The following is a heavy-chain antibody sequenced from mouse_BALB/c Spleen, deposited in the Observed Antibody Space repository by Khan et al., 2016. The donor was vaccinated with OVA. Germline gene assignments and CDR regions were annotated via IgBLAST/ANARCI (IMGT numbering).Heavy chain of an antibody. V-gene: IGHV14-4*02. D-gene: IGHD2-4*01. Sequence: VQLQQSGAELVRSGASIKLSCTASGFNIKDYYMHWVKQRPEQGLEWIGWIDPENGDTEYAPKFQGKATMTADTSSNTAYLQLSSLTSEDTAVYYCNVYYDYDGFAYWGQGTLVTGSA. CDR3: NVYYDYDGFAY. CDR2: IDPENGDT. J-gene: IGHJ3*01. CDR1: GFNIKDYY.